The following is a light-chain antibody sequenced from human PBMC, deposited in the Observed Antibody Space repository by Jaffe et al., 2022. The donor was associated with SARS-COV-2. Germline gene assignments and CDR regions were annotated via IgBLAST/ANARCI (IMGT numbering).Light chain of an antibody. V-gene: IGKV1-9*01. CDR3: QQLSSYPHT. CDR1: QGVSSY. CDR2: VVS. J-gene: IGKJ2*01. Sequence: DIQLTQSPSFLSASVGDRVTITCRASQGVSSYLAWYQQKPGKAPILLIYVVSTLQSGVPSRFSGSGSGTEFTLTISSLQPEDFATYYCQQLSSYPHTFGQGTKLEIK.